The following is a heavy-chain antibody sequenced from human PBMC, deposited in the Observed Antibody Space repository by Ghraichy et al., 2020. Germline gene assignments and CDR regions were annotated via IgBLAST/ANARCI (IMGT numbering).Heavy chain of an antibody. CDR1: GFTFSGSA. Sequence: GSLRLSCAASGFTFSGSAMHWVRQASGKGLEWVGRIRSKANRYATAYAASVKGRFTISRDDSKNTAYLQMNSLKTEDTAVYYCTTSPGYYMDVWGKGTTVTVSS. CDR2: IRSKANRYAT. CDR3: TTSPGYYMDV. V-gene: IGHV3-73*01. J-gene: IGHJ6*03.